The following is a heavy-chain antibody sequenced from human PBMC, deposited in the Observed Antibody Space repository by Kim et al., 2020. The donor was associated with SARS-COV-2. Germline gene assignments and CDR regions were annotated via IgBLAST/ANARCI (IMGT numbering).Heavy chain of an antibody. J-gene: IGHJ5*02. CDR2: INPDGSAK. CDR1: GFDFTNSW. CDR3: ATSGGDT. V-gene: IGHV3-7*01. D-gene: IGHD2-15*01. Sequence: GGSLRLSCAASGFDFTNSWMAWVRQAPGKGLDWVAKINPDGSAKYYVDSVQGRFTISRDNARNSLFLQMNSLRVEDTAMFYCATSGGDTWGQGTLVTVSS.